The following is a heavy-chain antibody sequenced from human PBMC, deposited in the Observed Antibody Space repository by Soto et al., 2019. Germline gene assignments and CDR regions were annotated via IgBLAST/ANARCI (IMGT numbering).Heavy chain of an antibody. D-gene: IGHD5-12*01. CDR1: GYTFTSYG. J-gene: IGHJ6*02. CDR3: ARDRKGQVAQDYYYYGMDV. CDR2: ISAYNGNT. V-gene: IGHV1-18*01. Sequence: ASVKVSCKASGYTFTSYGISWVRQAPGQGLEWMGWISAYNGNTNYAQKLQGRVTMTTDTSTSTAYMELRSLRSDDTAVYYCARDRKGQVAQDYYYYGMDVWGQGTTVTVSS.